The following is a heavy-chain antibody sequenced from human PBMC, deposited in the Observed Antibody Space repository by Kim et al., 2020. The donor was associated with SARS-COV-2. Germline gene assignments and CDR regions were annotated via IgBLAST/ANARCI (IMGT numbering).Heavy chain of an antibody. CDR2: T. V-gene: IGHV3-15*01. D-gene: IGHD1-26*01. J-gene: IGHJ3*02. CDR3: TPLGATDAFDI. Sequence: TDYAAPGKCRFTTSRDDSKNTLYLQINSLKTEDTAVYYCTPLGATDAFDIWCQGTRVTVSS.